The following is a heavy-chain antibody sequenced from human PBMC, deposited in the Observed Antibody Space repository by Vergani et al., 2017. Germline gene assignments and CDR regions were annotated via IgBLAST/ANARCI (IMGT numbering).Heavy chain of an antibody. CDR2: IIPIFGTA. Sequence: QVQLVQSGAEVKKPGSSVKVSCKASGGTFSSYAISWVRQAPGQGLEWMGGIIPIFGTANYAQTFQGRVTITADESTSTAYMELSGLRSEDTAVYYCARDLWELLFGNFDYWGQGTLVTVSS. CDR3: ARDLWELLFGNFDY. J-gene: IGHJ4*02. D-gene: IGHD1-26*01. CDR1: GGTFSSYA. V-gene: IGHV1-69*01.